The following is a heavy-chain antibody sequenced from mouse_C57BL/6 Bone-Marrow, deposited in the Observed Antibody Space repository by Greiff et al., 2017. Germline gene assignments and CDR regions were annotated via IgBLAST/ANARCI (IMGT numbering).Heavy chain of an antibody. CDR3: TRDYYGSRWYCDV. Sequence: EVKLMESGEGLVKPGGSLKLSCAASGFTFSSYAMSWVRQTPEKRLEWVAYISSGGDYIYYADTVKGRFTISRDNARNTLYLQMSSLKSEDTAMYYCTRDYYGSRWYCDVWGTGTTVTVSS. D-gene: IGHD1-1*01. CDR1: GFTFSSYA. V-gene: IGHV5-9-1*02. J-gene: IGHJ1*03. CDR2: ISSGGDYI.